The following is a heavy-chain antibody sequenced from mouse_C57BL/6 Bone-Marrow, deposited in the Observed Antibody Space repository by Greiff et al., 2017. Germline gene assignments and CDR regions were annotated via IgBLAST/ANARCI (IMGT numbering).Heavy chain of an antibody. Sequence: QVQLQQPGAELVKPGASVKMSCKASGYTFTSYWITWVKQRPGQGLEWIGDIYPGSGSTNYNEKFKSKATLTVDKSSSTAYMQLSSRTSEDSAVYYCAREDSSGYEGYWGQGTTLTVSS. J-gene: IGHJ2*01. CDR2: IYPGSGST. D-gene: IGHD3-2*02. CDR1: GYTFTSYW. V-gene: IGHV1-55*01. CDR3: AREDSSGYEGY.